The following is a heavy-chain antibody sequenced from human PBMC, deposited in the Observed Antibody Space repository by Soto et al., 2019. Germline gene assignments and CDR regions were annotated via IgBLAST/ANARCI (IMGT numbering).Heavy chain of an antibody. CDR2: INPSGGST. J-gene: IGHJ6*02. CDR3: ARNCLSPMIVVRPLRYGMDV. CDR1: GYTFTSYY. Sequence: SVKVSCKASGYTFTSYYMHWVRQAPGQGLEWMGIINPSGGSTSYAQKFQGRVTMTRDTSTSTVYMELSSLRSEDTAVYYCARNCLSPMIVVRPLRYGMDVWRQGTTVTVSS. D-gene: IGHD3-22*01. V-gene: IGHV1-46*01.